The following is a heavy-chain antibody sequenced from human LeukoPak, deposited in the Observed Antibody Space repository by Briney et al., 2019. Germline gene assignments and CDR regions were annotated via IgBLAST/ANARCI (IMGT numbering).Heavy chain of an antibody. V-gene: IGHV3-30*02. CDR1: GFTFSSYG. CDR2: IRLDGSNK. J-gene: IGHJ2*01. D-gene: IGHD5-24*01. Sequence: GGSLRLSCVASGFTFSSYGMHWVRQAPAHGLDWVPLIRLDGSNKYYADSVKGRFTISRDNSKDTLYLQMNSLRAEDTAVYYCAREISTVEGWLQLRVLRYFDLWGRGTLVTVSS. CDR3: AREISTVEGWLQLRVLRYFDL.